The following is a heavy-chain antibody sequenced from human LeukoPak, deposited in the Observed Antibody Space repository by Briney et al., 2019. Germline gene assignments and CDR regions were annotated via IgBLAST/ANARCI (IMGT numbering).Heavy chain of an antibody. CDR3: ARERGTYCGGDCYSWYFQH. J-gene: IGHJ1*01. V-gene: IGHV4-38-2*02. D-gene: IGHD2-21*02. CDR2: IYHSGST. CDR1: GYSISSGYY. Sequence: SETLSLTCAVSGYSISSGYYWGWIRQPPGKGLEWIGSIYHSGSTYYNPSLKSRVTISVDTSKDQFSLKLSSVTAADTAVYYCARERGTYCGGDCYSWYFQHWGQGTLVTVSS.